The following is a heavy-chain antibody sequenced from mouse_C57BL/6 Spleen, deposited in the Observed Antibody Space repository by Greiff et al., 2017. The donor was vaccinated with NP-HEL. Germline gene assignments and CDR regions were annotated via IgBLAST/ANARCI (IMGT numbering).Heavy chain of an antibody. Sequence: VQLQQPGAELVMPGASVKLSCKASGYTFTSYWMHWVKQRPGQGLEWIGEIDPSDSYTNYNQKFKGKSTLTVDKSSSTAYMQLSSLTSEDSAVYYCARSNVYYDYDGFAYWGQGTLVTVSA. V-gene: IGHV1-69*01. CDR1: GYTFTSYW. CDR3: ARSNVYYDYDGFAY. CDR2: IDPSDSYT. J-gene: IGHJ3*01. D-gene: IGHD2-4*01.